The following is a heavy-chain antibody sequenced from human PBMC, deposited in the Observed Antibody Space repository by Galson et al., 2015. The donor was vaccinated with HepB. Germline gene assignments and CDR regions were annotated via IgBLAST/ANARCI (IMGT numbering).Heavy chain of an antibody. CDR2: INHSGNT. CDR1: GGSFTAYY. D-gene: IGHD1-7*01. J-gene: IGHJ6*03. V-gene: IGHV4-34*01. CDR3: AGGREERELRFFRRIHYYYMGV. Sequence: ETLSLTCAVYGGSFTAYYWTWIRQSPGKGLEWIGEINHSGNTDANPSLKSRVTISVDTSRNQFSLKLTSVTAADTALYYCAGGREERELRFFRRIHYYYMGVWGKGTTVIVSS.